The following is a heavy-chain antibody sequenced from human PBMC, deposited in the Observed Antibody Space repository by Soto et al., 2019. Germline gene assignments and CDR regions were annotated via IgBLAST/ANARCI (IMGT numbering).Heavy chain of an antibody. CDR3: ARDEGGYYFDY. V-gene: IGHV1-69*08. Sequence: QVQLVQSGAEVKKPGSSVKVSCKASGGTFSSYTISWVRQAPGQGLEWMGRIIPILGIANYAQKFQGRVTMTADKSTSTAYMELSSLRSEDTAGSYCARDEGGYYFDYWGQGTLVTVSS. CDR2: IIPILGIA. J-gene: IGHJ4*02. CDR1: GGTFSSYT.